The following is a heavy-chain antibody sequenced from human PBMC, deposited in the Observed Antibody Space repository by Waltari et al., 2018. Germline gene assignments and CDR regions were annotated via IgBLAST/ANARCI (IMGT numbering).Heavy chain of an antibody. CDR1: GGSISSYY. Sequence: QVQLQESGPGLVKPSETLSLTCTVSGGSISSYYWSCIRQPPGKGLEWIGYIYYSGSTNYNPSLKSRVTISVDTSKNQFSLKLSSVTAADTAVYYCARVSLVRGRVIDYWGQGTLVTVSS. D-gene: IGHD3-10*01. CDR3: ARVSLVRGRVIDY. V-gene: IGHV4-59*01. CDR2: IYYSGST. J-gene: IGHJ4*02.